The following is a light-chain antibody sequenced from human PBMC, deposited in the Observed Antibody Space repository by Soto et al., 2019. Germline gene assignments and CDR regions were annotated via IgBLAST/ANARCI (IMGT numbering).Light chain of an antibody. CDR1: QTVSTSF. J-gene: IGKJ5*01. CDR3: QQYGSSLSIT. Sequence: EIVLTQSPGTLSLSPGERATLSCRASQTVSTSFLAWYQQKPGQAPRLLIYGAFSRAAGIPVRFSGSGSGTDFTLTISRLEPEDFAVYYCQQYGSSLSITFGQGTRLEIK. CDR2: GAF. V-gene: IGKV3-20*01.